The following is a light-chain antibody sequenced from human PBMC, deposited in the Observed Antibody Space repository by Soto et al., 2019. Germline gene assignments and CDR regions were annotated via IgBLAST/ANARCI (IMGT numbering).Light chain of an antibody. Sequence: EIVLTQSPGTMSLSPGERATLSCRASQSISSSHLAWYQQKPDQTPRLLIYGASNRATGIPDRFSGSGSGTDFTLTISRPEPEDFAVYYCQHYGNEGTFGPGTQVDLK. CDR3: QHYGNEGT. CDR1: QSISSSH. V-gene: IGKV3-20*01. J-gene: IGKJ3*01. CDR2: GAS.